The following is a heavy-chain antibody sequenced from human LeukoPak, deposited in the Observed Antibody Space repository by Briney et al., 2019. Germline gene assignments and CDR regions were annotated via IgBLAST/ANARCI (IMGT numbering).Heavy chain of an antibody. V-gene: IGHV1-18*01. CDR2: ISAYKGNT. Sequence: ASVKVSCKASGYTCTSYGINWLRQAPGQGLEWMGWISAYKGNTNYAQKFQGRVTMTTDTSTSTAYMELRSLSSDDTAVYYCARGPGGRSGYYPLEDYYYYYYMDVWGKGTTVTVSS. CDR3: ARGPGGRSGYYPLEDYYYYYYMDV. CDR1: GYTCTSYG. J-gene: IGHJ6*03. D-gene: IGHD3-22*01.